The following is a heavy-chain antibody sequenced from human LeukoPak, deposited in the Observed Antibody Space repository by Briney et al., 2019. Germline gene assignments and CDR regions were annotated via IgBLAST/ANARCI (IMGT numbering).Heavy chain of an antibody. CDR2: ISGSGGST. Sequence: PGGSLRLSCAASGFTFSSYAMSWVRQAPGKGLEWVSVISGSGGSTFYADSLKGRFTISRDNSKNTLYLQMHSLRAEDTAVYYCAKVVGSGSAFDIWGQGTMVTVSS. CDR3: AKVVGSGSAFDI. D-gene: IGHD6-19*01. J-gene: IGHJ3*02. V-gene: IGHV3-23*01. CDR1: GFTFSSYA.